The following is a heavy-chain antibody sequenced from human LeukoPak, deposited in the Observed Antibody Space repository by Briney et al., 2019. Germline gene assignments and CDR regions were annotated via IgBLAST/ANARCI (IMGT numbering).Heavy chain of an antibody. CDR2: MNPNSGNT. Sequence: ASVKVSCKASGYTFTSYDINWVRQATGQGLEWMGWMNPNSGNTGYAQKFQGRATMTRNTSISTAYMELSSLRSEDTAVYYCARVGYSGYDPGFDYWGQGTLVTVSS. D-gene: IGHD5-12*01. J-gene: IGHJ4*02. V-gene: IGHV1-8*01. CDR1: GYTFTSYD. CDR3: ARVGYSGYDPGFDY.